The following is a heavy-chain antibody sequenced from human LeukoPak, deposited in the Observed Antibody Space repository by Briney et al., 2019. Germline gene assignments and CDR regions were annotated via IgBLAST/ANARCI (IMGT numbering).Heavy chain of an antibody. CDR3: ARARANYYGSGSYYNDAFDI. CDR2: ISSSSSTI. J-gene: IGHJ3*02. Sequence: PGGSLRLSCAASGFTFSSYSMNWVRQAPGKGLEWVSYISSSSSTIYYADSVKGRFTISRDNAKNSLYLQMNSLRAEDTAVYYCARARANYYGSGSYYNDAFDIWGQGTMVAVSS. D-gene: IGHD3-10*01. CDR1: GFTFSSYS. V-gene: IGHV3-48*01.